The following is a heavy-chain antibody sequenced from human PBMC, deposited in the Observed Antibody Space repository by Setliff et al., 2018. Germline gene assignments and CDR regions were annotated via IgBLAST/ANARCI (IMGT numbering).Heavy chain of an antibody. J-gene: IGHJ3*02. Sequence: GASVKVSCKSSGYTFTNYGINWVRQAPGQGLEWMGWINNYNMNTNYPQRFQGRVTITADESTSTVYMELTSLRPEDTAVYYCARGRMRGSCSGPSCTYDPFDIWGQGTPVTVSS. D-gene: IGHD2-2*01. CDR3: ARGRMRGSCSGPSCTYDPFDI. CDR1: GYTFTNYG. V-gene: IGHV1-18*01. CDR2: INNYNMNT.